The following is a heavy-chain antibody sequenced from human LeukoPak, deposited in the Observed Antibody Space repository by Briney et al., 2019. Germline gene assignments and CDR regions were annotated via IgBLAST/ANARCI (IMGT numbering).Heavy chain of an antibody. Sequence: GGSLRLSCAASGFTFSSYAMSWVRQPPGKGLEWVSAISGSGGSTYYADSVKGRFTISRDNSKNTLYLQMNSLRAEDTAIYYCAKDYGGNAGYFDYWGQGTLVTVSS. J-gene: IGHJ4*02. D-gene: IGHD4-23*01. CDR1: GFTFSSYA. V-gene: IGHV3-23*01. CDR3: AKDYGGNAGYFDY. CDR2: ISGSGGST.